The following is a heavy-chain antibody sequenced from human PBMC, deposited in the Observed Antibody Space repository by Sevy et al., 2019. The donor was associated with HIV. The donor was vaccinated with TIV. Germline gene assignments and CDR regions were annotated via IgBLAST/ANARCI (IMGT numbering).Heavy chain of an antibody. CDR3: AKCFCTSIGSDYYYYMDV. V-gene: IGHV3-23*01. CDR2: ISGSGDNT. Sequence: GGSLRLSCAASGFTFSSYATSWVRQAPGKGLEWVSTISGSGDNTFYADSAKGRFTISRDNSKNTLNLQMNSLRAEDTAVYYCAKCFCTSIGSDYYYYMDVWGKGTTATVSS. J-gene: IGHJ6*03. D-gene: IGHD6-19*01. CDR1: GFTFSSYA.